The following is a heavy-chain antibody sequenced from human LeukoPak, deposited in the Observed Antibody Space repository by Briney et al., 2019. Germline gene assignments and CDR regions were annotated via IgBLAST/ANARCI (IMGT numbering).Heavy chain of an antibody. CDR3: ARGQNYWYFDL. Sequence: EESLRLSCAASGFTFSNYEMNWVRQAPGKGLEWVSYVSSSSGVSIYYADSVKGRFTISRDDAKNSLYLQMNSLRAEDTAVYYCARGQNYWYFDLWGRGTPVTVSS. CDR1: GFTFSNYE. CDR2: VSSSSGVSI. J-gene: IGHJ2*01. V-gene: IGHV3-48*03.